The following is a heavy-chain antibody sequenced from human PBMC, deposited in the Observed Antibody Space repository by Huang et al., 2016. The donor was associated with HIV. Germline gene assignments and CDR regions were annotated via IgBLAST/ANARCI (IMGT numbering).Heavy chain of an antibody. CDR1: GYTFTSYG. D-gene: IGHD6-19*01. J-gene: IGHJ4*02. CDR2: INADNGKS. Sequence: QVQLVQSGAEVKKPGASVKVSCKASGYTFTSYGISWVRQAPGQGLEWMGWINADNGKSTYARNLQGRVTMTTDTSTNTAYMELRSLRSDDTAMYYCATSYNSDFDFWGQGTLVTVSS. CDR3: ATSYNSDFDF. V-gene: IGHV1-18*01.